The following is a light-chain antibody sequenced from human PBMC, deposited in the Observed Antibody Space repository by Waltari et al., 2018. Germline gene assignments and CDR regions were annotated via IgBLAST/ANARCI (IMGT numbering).Light chain of an antibody. CDR1: SSDVGGYNY. V-gene: IGLV2-8*01. CDR2: EVS. Sequence: QSALTQPPSASGSPGQSVTISCTGTSSDVGGYNYVSWYQHHPGKAPKVMIYEVSKRPQGVPVRFSGSRSGNSASLTVSGVQAEDEADYYCSSYGGSNNLVFGGGTKLTVL. CDR3: SSYGGSNNLV. J-gene: IGLJ2*01.